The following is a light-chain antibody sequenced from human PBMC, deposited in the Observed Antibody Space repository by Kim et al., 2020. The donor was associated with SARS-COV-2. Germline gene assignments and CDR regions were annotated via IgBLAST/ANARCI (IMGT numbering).Light chain of an antibody. V-gene: IGKV1-16*02. CDR1: QGISNY. Sequence: ASVGERVTFYYRATQGISNYLACFQQKPEKAPKSLIYAASGLQSGVPSKFSGSGSGTDFTLNISSLQPEDFATYYCQQYNSYPWTFGQGTKVDIK. CDR2: AAS. CDR3: QQYNSYPWT. J-gene: IGKJ1*01.